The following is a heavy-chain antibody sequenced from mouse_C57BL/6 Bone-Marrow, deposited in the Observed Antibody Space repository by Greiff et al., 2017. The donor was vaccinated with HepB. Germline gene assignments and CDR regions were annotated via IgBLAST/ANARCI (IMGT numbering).Heavy chain of an antibody. CDR3: ARDYYGTSFHWYFDV. D-gene: IGHD1-1*01. CDR2: ISDGGSYT. J-gene: IGHJ1*03. Sequence: EVKLMESGGGLVKPGGSLKLSCAASGFTFSSYAMSWVRQTPEKRLEWVATISDGGSYTYYPDNVKGRFTIYRDNAKNNLYLQMSHLKSEDTAMYYCARDYYGTSFHWYFDVWGTGTTVTVSS. CDR1: GFTFSSYA. V-gene: IGHV5-4*01.